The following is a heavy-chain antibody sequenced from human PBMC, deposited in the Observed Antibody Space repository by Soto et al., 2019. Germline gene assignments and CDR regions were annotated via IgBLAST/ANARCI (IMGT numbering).Heavy chain of an antibody. CDR1: RFIFSDYG. J-gene: IGHJ4*02. CDR3: AMVTSSLSGFDY. D-gene: IGHD6-6*01. Sequence: PGGSLRLWCEAYRFIFSDYGMTWVRHSPGRGLEXVSTISCRRGIHSNTFYTASGKGSFTVTRENSKNTLFLELSSLRSEDTAVYYCAMVTSSLSGFDYWGPGTLVTVSS. V-gene: IGHV3-23*01. CDR2: ISCRRGIHSNT.